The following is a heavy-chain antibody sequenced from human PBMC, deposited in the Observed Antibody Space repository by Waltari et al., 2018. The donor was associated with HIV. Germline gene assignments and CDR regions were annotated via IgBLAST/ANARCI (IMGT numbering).Heavy chain of an antibody. J-gene: IGHJ4*02. V-gene: IGHV3-33*01. CDR3: ARQGNTGTYFGGHR. CDR2: LWPDGNTR. CDR1: GFTLTDYA. Sequence: QVHLVESGGTVVQPGKSLRLSCVTDGFTLTDYAMSWFRQTPGAGLQWVAILWPDGNTRFYAPFVRGRFSISRDNTKKTVFLQMRALWADDTGVYFCARQGNTGTYFGGHRWGRGT. D-gene: IGHD3-10*01.